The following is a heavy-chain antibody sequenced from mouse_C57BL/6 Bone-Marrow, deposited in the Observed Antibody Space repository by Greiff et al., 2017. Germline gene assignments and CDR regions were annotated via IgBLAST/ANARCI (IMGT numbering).Heavy chain of an antibody. CDR1: GFNIKDDY. V-gene: IGHV14-4*01. Sequence: EVQLQQSGAELVRPGASVKLSCTASGFNIKDDYMHWVKQRPEQGLEWIGWIDPENGDTEYASKFQGKATITADTSSNTAYPQLSSLTSEDTAVYYCTFYSNYAFDYWGQGTTLTVSS. CDR3: TFYSNYAFDY. J-gene: IGHJ2*01. CDR2: IDPENGDT. D-gene: IGHD2-5*01.